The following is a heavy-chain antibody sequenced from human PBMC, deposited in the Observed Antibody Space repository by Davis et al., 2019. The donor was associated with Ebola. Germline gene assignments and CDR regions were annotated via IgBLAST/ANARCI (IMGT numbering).Heavy chain of an antibody. V-gene: IGHV3-7*03. D-gene: IGHD1-26*01. CDR1: GFTFSSYW. Sequence: GESLKISCAASGFTFSSYWMNWVRQAPGKGLEWVANIKQDGSEKYYVDSVKGRFTISRDNAKNSLYLQMNSLRAEDTAVYYCATRYSGNFWDLYYYYGMDVWGQGTTVTVSS. J-gene: IGHJ6*02. CDR3: ATRYSGNFWDLYYYYGMDV. CDR2: IKQDGSEK.